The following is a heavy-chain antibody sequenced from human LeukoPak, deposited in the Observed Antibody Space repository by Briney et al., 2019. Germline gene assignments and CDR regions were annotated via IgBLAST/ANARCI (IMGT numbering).Heavy chain of an antibody. V-gene: IGHV4-34*01. J-gene: IGHJ4*02. CDR2: VNDSGST. Sequence: SEALSLTCVVYGGSFSVYYWSWIRQPPGKGLEWIGEVNDSGSTNYNPSLKSRVTLSVDTSKNQFSLKLSSVTAADTAVYYCARGRGIAAAIDYWGQGTLVTDSS. D-gene: IGHD6-13*01. CDR1: GGSFSVYY. CDR3: ARGRGIAAAIDY.